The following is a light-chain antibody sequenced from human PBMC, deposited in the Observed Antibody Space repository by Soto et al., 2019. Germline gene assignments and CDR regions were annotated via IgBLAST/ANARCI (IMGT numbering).Light chain of an antibody. CDR3: QQYGSSPRYT. J-gene: IGKJ2*01. CDR2: AAS. Sequence: EVVLTQSPGTLSLSPGERATLSCRASQSVSSSFLAWYQHKPGQAPRLLIYAASSRATGIPDRFSGSGSGTDLTLTISRLEPEDFAVYYCQQYGSSPRYTFGQGTKLEIK. V-gene: IGKV3-20*01. CDR1: QSVSSSF.